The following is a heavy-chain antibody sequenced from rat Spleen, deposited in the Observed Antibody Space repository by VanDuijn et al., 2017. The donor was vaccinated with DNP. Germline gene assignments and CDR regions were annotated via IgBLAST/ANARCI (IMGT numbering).Heavy chain of an antibody. CDR2: IWSGGGT. V-gene: IGHV2-4*01. CDR1: GFSLTSYG. CDR3: TRDGLVGRGYYYVMDV. J-gene: IGHJ4*01. D-gene: IGHD4-4*01. Sequence: QVQLKESGPGLVQPSQTLSLTCTVSGFSLTSYGVSWVRQPPGKGLEWIGAIWSGGGTNYNSAVQSRLSISRDTSKSQVFLKMNSLQTEDTAIYYCTRDGLVGRGYYYVMDVWGQGASVTVSS.